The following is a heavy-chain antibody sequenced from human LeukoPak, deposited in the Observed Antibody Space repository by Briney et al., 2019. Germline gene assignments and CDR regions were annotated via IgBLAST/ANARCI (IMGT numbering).Heavy chain of an antibody. Sequence: PGRSLRLSCAASGFTFSSYAMHWVRQAPGEGLEWVAVISYDGSNKYYADSVKGRFTISRDNAKNSLYLQMNSLRAEDTAVYYCARSSGIAAAGIFDYWGQGTLVTVSS. CDR1: GFTFSSYA. D-gene: IGHD6-13*01. V-gene: IGHV3-30*04. J-gene: IGHJ4*02. CDR2: ISYDGSNK. CDR3: ARSSGIAAAGIFDY.